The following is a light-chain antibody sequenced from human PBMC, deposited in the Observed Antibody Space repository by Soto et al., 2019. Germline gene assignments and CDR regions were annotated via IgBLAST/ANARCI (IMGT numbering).Light chain of an antibody. Sequence: QSALTQPASVSGSPGQSITISCTGTSSDVDGYNYVSWFQQHPGKAPKLKIYEVSNRPSGVSNRFSGSKSGYTASLTISELQAEDEADYYCTSFTSSNTWVFGGGTKVTVL. V-gene: IGLV2-14*03. CDR3: TSFTSSNTWV. CDR2: EVS. J-gene: IGLJ3*02. CDR1: SSDVDGYNY.